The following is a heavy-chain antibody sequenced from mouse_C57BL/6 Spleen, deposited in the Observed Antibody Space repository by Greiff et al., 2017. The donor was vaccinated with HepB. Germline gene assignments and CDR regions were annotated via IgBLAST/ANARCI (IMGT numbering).Heavy chain of an antibody. Sequence: VQLQQSGPELVKPGASVKISCKASGYTFTDYYMNWVKQSHGKSLEWIGDINPNNGGTSYNQKFKGKATLTVDKSSSTAYMELRSLTSEDSAVYYCARGREIYYYGSRYFDYWGTGTTVTVSS. D-gene: IGHD1-1*01. CDR3: ARGREIYYYGSRYFDY. J-gene: IGHJ1*03. CDR2: INPNNGGT. V-gene: IGHV1-26*01. CDR1: GYTFTDYY.